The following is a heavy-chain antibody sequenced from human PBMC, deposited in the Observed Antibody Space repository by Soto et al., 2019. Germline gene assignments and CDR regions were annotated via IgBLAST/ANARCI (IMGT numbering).Heavy chain of an antibody. CDR1: GYKFTSYG. Sequence: QIQLVQSGAEVKKPGASVKVSCKVSGYKFTSYGINWVRQAPGQGLEWMGWVTAYNDNVKYAEKFQGRFTMTADTATTTAYMELGDLRPADTAVFYCARYDLWSGYSQDQWGQGTLVTVAS. D-gene: IGHD3-3*01. V-gene: IGHV1-18*01. CDR3: ARYDLWSGYSQDQ. J-gene: IGHJ4*02. CDR2: VTAYNDNV.